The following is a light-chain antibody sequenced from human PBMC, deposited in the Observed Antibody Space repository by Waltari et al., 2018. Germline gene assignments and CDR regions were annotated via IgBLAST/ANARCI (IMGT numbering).Light chain of an antibody. V-gene: IGLV4-69*01. CDR1: SGHSSTV. Sequence: QLVLTQSPSASASLGASVKLTCTLSSGHSSTVIAWHQQQAEKGPRYLMKVNSDGSPSKGDKIPDRFSGSSSGAERYLTISNLQSEDEADYYCQTGGHGTWVFGGGTKLTVL. CDR3: QTGGHGTWV. J-gene: IGLJ3*02. CDR2: VNSDGSP.